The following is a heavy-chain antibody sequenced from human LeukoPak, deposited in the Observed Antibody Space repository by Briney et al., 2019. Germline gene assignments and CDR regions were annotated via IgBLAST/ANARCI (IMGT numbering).Heavy chain of an antibody. D-gene: IGHD5-12*01. CDR3: AYRGYSGYDEIYYYYGMYV. V-gene: IGHV1-2*02. J-gene: IGHJ6*02. CDR1: GYTFTGYY. CDR2: INPNSGGT. Sequence: ASVKVSCKASGYTFTGYYMHWVRQAPGQGLEWMGWINPNSGGTNYAQKFQGRVTMTRDTSISTAYMELSRLRSDDTAVYYCAYRGYSGYDEIYYYYGMYVWGQGTTVTVSS.